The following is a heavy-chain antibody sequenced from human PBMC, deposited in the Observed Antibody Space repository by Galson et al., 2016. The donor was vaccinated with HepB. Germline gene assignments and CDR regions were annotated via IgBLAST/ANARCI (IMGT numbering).Heavy chain of an antibody. CDR1: AASISTGGYF. D-gene: IGHD6-19*01. CDR2: IYPSGSA. Sequence: TLSLTCTVSAASISTGGYFWSWVRQRPGKGLEWLGYIYPSGSAFYNPSLRSRLTVSVTPSKNQFSLSLTSVTAADTAVYFCARGVAARTLYFDYWGQGTLGPVSS. J-gene: IGHJ4*02. V-gene: IGHV4-31*03. CDR3: ARGVAARTLYFDY.